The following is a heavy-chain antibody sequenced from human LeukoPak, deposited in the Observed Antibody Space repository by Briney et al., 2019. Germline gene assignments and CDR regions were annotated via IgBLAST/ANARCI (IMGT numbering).Heavy chain of an antibody. Sequence: GGSLRLSCAASGFSFSIYSLNWVRQAPGKGLEWVSYISHTGSTMSYADSVKGRFTISRDNAKNSLYLQMNSLRAEDTAVYYCAIPPLSGTGSSRPLAGIDVWGQGTTVTVSS. CDR2: ISHTGSTM. CDR3: AIPPLSGTGSSRPLAGIDV. CDR1: GFSFSIYS. J-gene: IGHJ6*02. D-gene: IGHD3-10*01. V-gene: IGHV3-48*04.